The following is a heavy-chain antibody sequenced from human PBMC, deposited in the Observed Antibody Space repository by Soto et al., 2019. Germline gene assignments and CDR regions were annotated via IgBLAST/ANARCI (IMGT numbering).Heavy chain of an antibody. CDR2: ISSSSSYI. CDR1: GFTFSSYS. J-gene: IGHJ5*02. CDR3: ARGHEGGFDP. V-gene: IGHV3-21*01. Sequence: EVQLVESGGGLVKPGGSLRLSCAASGFTFSSYSMNWVRQAPGKGREWVSSISSSSSYIYYADSVKGRFTISRDNAKNALYLQMNSLRAEDTAVYYCARGHEGGFDPWGQGTLVTVSS.